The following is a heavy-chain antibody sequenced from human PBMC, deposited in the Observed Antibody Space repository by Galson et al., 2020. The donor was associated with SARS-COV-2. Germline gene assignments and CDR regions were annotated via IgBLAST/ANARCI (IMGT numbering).Heavy chain of an antibody. D-gene: IGHD3-16*02. V-gene: IGHV4-61*02. CDR2: IYTTGST. CDR1: GGSISSAGYY. CDR3: ARSYDDDVWVSYLRD. Sequence: SETLSLTCTVSGGSISSAGYYCSWIRQPTGKGLEWIGRIYTTGSTNYNPSLKSRVTISVDTSKNQFSLELSSVTAADTAVYYCARSYDDDVWVSYLRDWGQGTLVTVAS. J-gene: IGHJ4*02.